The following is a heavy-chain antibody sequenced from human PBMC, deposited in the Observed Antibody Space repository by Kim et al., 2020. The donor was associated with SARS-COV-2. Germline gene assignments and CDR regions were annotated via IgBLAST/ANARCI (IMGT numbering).Heavy chain of an antibody. D-gene: IGHD3-22*01. V-gene: IGHV3-43*02. J-gene: IGHJ5*02. Sequence: GGSLRLSCAASGFTFDDYAMHWVRQAPGKGLEWVSLISGDGGSTYYADSVKGRFTISRDNSKNSLYLQMNSLRTEDTALYYCAKDGYYYDSSGYYNWFDPWGQGTLVTVSS. CDR1: GFTFDDYA. CDR2: ISGDGGST. CDR3: AKDGYYYDSSGYYNWFDP.